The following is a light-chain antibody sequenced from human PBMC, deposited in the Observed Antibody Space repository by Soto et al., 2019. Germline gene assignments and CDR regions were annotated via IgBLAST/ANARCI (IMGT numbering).Light chain of an antibody. CDR1: QDITLY. CDR3: QQDYSTLAT. Sequence: DIRMTQSPSSLSASVGDRVTITCRASQDITLYLAWYQQKAGKPPNLLIYAASTLQNGVPSRFTGSGSGTEFTLTITGLQLEDFATYYCQQDYSTLATFGQGTRLEIK. CDR2: AAS. J-gene: IGKJ5*01. V-gene: IGKV1-39*01.